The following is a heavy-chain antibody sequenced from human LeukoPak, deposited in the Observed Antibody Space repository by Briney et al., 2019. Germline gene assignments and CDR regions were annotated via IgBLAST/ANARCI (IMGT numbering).Heavy chain of an antibody. CDR2: INPSGGGT. J-gene: IGHJ5*02. Sequence: ASVKVSCKASGYTFTSYYIHWVRQAPGQGREWLGIINPSGGGTIYAQKSQGRVTMTRDTSTSTVYMELSSLRSEDTAVYYCAREWPNTYRFDPWGQGTLVTVSS. CDR3: AREWPNTYRFDP. D-gene: IGHD1/OR15-1a*01. CDR1: GYTFTSYY. V-gene: IGHV1-46*01.